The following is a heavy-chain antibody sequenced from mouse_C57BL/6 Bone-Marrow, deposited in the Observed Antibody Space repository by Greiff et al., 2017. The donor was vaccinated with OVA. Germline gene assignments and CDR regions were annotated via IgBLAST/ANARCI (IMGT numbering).Heavy chain of an antibody. Sequence: QVQLQQPGAELVRPGTSVKLSCKASGYTFTSYWMHWVKQRPGQGLEWIGVIDPSDSYTNYNQKFKGKATLTVDTSSSTAYMQLSSLTSEDSAVYYCARPKYYGSSWFDYWGQGTTLTVSS. J-gene: IGHJ2*01. V-gene: IGHV1-59*01. CDR2: IDPSDSYT. CDR1: GYTFTSYW. CDR3: ARPKYYGSSWFDY. D-gene: IGHD1-1*01.